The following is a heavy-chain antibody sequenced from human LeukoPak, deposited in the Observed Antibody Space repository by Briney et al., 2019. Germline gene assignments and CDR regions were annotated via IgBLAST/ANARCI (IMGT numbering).Heavy chain of an antibody. CDR3: ARGAVYSSGWYDY. Sequence: GGSLRLSCAASRFTVSSSNYMTWVRRAPGKGLEWVSVIYSGGTTYYADSVKGRFTTSRDNSKNTLYLQMNSLRAEDTAVYYCARGAVYSSGWYDYWGQGTLVTVSS. J-gene: IGHJ4*02. D-gene: IGHD6-19*01. CDR1: RFTVSSSNY. V-gene: IGHV3-66*01. CDR2: IYSGGTT.